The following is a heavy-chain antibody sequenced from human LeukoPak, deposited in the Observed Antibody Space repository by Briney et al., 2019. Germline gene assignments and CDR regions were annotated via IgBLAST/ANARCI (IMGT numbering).Heavy chain of an antibody. CDR2: INHSGST. CDR1: GGSFSGYY. D-gene: IGHD6-19*01. V-gene: IGHV4-34*01. J-gene: IGHJ3*02. CDR3: ARRKQWLVQDAFDI. Sequence: SETLSLTCAVYGGSFSGYYWSWIRQPPGKGLEWIGEINHSGSTNYNPSLKSRVTISVDTSKSQFSLKLSSVTAADTAVYYCARRKQWLVQDAFDIWGQGTMVTVSS.